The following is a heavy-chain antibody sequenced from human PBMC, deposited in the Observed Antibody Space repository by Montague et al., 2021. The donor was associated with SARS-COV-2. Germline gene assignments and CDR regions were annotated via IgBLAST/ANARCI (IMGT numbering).Heavy chain of an antibody. CDR2: IYYSGST. CDR3: ARAPRNIFGVVLTFDY. Sequence: TLPLTCTVSGGSISSGGYYWSWIRQHPGKGLEWIGYIYYSGSTYYNPSLKSRVTISVDTSKNQFSLKLSSVTAADTAVYYCARAPRNIFGVVLTFDYWGQGTLVTVSS. CDR1: GGSISSGGYY. J-gene: IGHJ4*02. D-gene: IGHD3-3*01. V-gene: IGHV4-31*03.